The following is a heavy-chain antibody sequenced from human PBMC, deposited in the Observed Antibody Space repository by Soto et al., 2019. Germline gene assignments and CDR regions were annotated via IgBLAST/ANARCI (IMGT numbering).Heavy chain of an antibody. J-gene: IGHJ5*02. CDR3: TRGPPRVQWFDP. Sequence: SETLSLTCTVSGGAVSSGTYYWSWIRQPPGKGLEWIGHIYFTGSTDYNPSLKSRVTMPLDTSRNQFSLKLSSVTAADTAVYYCTRGPPRVQWFDPWGLGTLVTVSS. V-gene: IGHV4-61*01. CDR1: GGAVSSGTYY. CDR2: IYFTGST.